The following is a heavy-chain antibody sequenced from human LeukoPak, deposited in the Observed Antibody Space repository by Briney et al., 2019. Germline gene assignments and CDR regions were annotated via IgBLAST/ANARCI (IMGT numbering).Heavy chain of an antibody. CDR1: GFTFSSYW. J-gene: IGHJ4*02. D-gene: IGHD6-19*01. CDR3: ARDSPDSSGWQL. V-gene: IGHV3-74*01. CDR2: INSDGSST. Sequence: PGGSLRLSCAASGFTFSSYWVHWVRQAPGKGLVWVSRINSDGSSTSYADSVKGRFTISRDNAKNTLYLQMNSLRAEDTAVYYCARDSPDSSGWQLWGQGTLVTVSS.